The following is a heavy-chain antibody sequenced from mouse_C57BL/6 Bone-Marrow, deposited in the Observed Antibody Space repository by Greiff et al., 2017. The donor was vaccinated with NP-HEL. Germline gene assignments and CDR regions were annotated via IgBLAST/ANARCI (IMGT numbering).Heavy chain of an antibody. V-gene: IGHV1-53*01. CDR3: AREETAQATWYFDV. D-gene: IGHD3-2*02. CDR1: GYTFTSYW. J-gene: IGHJ1*03. CDR2: INPSNGGT. Sequence: QVHVKQPGTELVKPGASVKLSCKASGYTFTSYWMHWVKQRPGQGLEWIGNINPSNGGTNYNEKFKSKATLTVDKSSSTAYMQLSSLTSEDSAVYYCAREETAQATWYFDVWGTGTTVTVSS.